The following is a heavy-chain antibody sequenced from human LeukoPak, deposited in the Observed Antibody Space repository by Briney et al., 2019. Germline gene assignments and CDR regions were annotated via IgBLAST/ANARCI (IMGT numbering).Heavy chain of an antibody. CDR2: ILYDGSNK. CDR3: AILPGTDFDY. V-gene: IGHV3-30-3*01. J-gene: IGHJ4*02. CDR1: GFTFSSYA. D-gene: IGHD1-1*01. Sequence: GRSLRRSCAASGFTFSSYAMHWVRQAPGKGLEWVAVILYDGSNKYYEDSVKGRFTISRDNSKTTLYLQRNSLRAEDTAVYYCAILPGTDFDYWGQGTLVTVST.